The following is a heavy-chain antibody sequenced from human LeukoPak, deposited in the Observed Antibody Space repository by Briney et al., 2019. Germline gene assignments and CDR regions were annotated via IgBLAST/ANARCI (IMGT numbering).Heavy chain of an antibody. CDR3: ARVGDYGDYHFDY. D-gene: IGHD4-17*01. V-gene: IGHV1-69*13. CDR1: GGTFSSYA. J-gene: IGHJ4*02. CDR2: IIPIFGTA. Sequence: ASVKVSCKASGGTFSSYAISWVRQAPGQGLEWMGGIIPIFGTANYAQKFQGRVTITADESTSTAYMELRSLRSEDTAVYYCARVGDYGDYHFDYWGQGTLVTVSS.